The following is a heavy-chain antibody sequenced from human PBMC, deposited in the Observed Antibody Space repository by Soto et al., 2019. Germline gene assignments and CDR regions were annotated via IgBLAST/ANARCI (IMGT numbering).Heavy chain of an antibody. CDR2: TNPNSGNT. CDR3: ARGGFLGFCSGGACYPNYNHYFMDV. CDR1: GYIFSNYD. D-gene: IGHD2-15*01. Sequence: RASVKVSFKASGYIFSNYDIIWVRQATGQGLEWMGWTNPNSGNTGYAQKFQGRVTMTRDTSTSTAYMELSSLRSEDTAVYYCARGGFLGFCSGGACYPNYNHYFMDVWGKGTTVTVSS. V-gene: IGHV1-8*01. J-gene: IGHJ6*03.